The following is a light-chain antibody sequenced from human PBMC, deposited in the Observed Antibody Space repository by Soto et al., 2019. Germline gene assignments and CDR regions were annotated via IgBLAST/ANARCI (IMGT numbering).Light chain of an antibody. CDR3: QSYDSSLSGDV. Sequence: SVLTQPPSVSGAPGQTVIISCSGSSSKLGAPYDATRFRQLPGTVPRLRIYGNNNRPSGDPDRFSGSKSGTSASLAITGFQAEDEADYYCQSYDSSLSGDVVGTGTNVTV. J-gene: IGLJ1*01. CDR1: SSKLGAPYD. CDR2: GNN. V-gene: IGLV1-40*01.